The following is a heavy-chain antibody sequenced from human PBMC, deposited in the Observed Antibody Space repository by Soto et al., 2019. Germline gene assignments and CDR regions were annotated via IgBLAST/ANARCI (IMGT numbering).Heavy chain of an antibody. Sequence: VQLVQSGAEVKKPGSSVKVSCKASGGTFSSYAISWVRQAPGQGHEWMGGIIPIFGTANYAQKFQGRVTITADESTSTAYMELSSLRSEDTAVYYCASGGNGGASSYYYYYYGMDVWGQGTTVTVSS. CDR1: GGTFSSYA. D-gene: IGHD6-6*01. CDR2: IIPIFGTA. CDR3: ASGGNGGASSYYYYYYGMDV. V-gene: IGHV1-69*01. J-gene: IGHJ6*02.